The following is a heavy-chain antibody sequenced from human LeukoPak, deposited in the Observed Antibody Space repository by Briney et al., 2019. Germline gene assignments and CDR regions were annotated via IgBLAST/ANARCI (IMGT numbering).Heavy chain of an antibody. D-gene: IGHD2-21*01. CDR1: GFSLSTYW. J-gene: IGHJ4*02. CDR3: ARGIVVVSYFDY. Sequence: PGGSLRLSCAASGFSLSTYWMHWVRQVPGKGLVWVSRINSDGSSTSYADSVKGRFTISRDNAKNTLYLQMNSLRAEDTAVYYCARGIVVVSYFDYWGQGTLVTVSS. V-gene: IGHV3-74*01. CDR2: INSDGSST.